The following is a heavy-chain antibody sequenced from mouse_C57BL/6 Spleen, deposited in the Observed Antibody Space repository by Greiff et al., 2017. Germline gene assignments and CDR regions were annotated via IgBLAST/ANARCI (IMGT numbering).Heavy chain of an antibody. CDR2: LAPSDSYT. V-gene: IGHV1-50*01. CDR1: GYTFTSYW. Sequence: QVQLQQPGAELVKPGASVQLSCKASGYTFTSYWMQWVKQRPGQGLAWIGELAPSDSYTNYNQKVKGKATLTVDTSSSTAYMQLSSLTAEDSAVYYCARDGNYSYYAMDYWGQGTSVTVSS. J-gene: IGHJ4*01. CDR3: ARDGNYSYYAMDY. D-gene: IGHD2-1*01.